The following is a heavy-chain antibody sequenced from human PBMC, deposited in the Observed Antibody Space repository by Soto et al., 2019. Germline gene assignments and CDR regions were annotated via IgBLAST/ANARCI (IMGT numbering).Heavy chain of an antibody. CDR1: GGSISSGGYY. CDR2: IYDSESA. V-gene: IGHV4-61*08. CDR3: ARTNRGQGFDF. Sequence: PSEALSLTCTVSGGSISSGGYYWSWIRQPPGKGLEWIGYIYDSESASYNPSLKSRVTMSLDTSNNQFSLKLTSVTAADTAVYYCARTNRGQGFDFWGQGTLVTVSS. J-gene: IGHJ4*02. D-gene: IGHD3-16*02.